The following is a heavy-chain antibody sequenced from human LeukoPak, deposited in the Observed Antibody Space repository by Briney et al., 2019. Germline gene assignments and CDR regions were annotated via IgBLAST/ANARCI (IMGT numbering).Heavy chain of an antibody. CDR1: GFTFSSYW. V-gene: IGHV3-7*01. Sequence: PGGSLRLSCAASGFTFSSYWMSWVRQAPGKGLEWVANIKQDGSEKYYVDSVKGRFTISRDNAKNSLYLQMNSLRAEDTAVYYCARAVRELGLAFDIWGQGTMVTVSS. CDR3: ARAVRELGLAFDI. J-gene: IGHJ3*02. CDR2: IKQDGSEK. D-gene: IGHD1-26*01.